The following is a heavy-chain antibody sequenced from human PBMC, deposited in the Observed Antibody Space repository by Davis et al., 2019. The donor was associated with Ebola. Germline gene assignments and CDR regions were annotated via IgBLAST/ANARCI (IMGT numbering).Heavy chain of an antibody. Sequence: GESLKISCAASGFTFSGYWMSWVRQAPGKGLEWVANIKQDGGEKYYVDSVKGRFAISRDNAKNSLYLQMNSLKTEDTAVYYCVRAVRRYGDWFDPWGQGTLVTVSS. V-gene: IGHV3-7*03. CDR2: IKQDGGEK. D-gene: IGHD3-10*01. CDR1: GFTFSGYW. CDR3: VRAVRRYGDWFDP. J-gene: IGHJ5*02.